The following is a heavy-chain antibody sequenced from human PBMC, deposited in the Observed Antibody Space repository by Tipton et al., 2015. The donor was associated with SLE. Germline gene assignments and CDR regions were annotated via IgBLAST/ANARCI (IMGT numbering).Heavy chain of an antibody. D-gene: IGHD4-17*01. Sequence: TLSLTCTVSGGSISSYYWSWIRQPPGKGLEWIGYIYYSGSTNYNPSLKSRVTISVDTSKSQFSLKLSSVTAADTAVYYCARRLRRGGAFDIWGQGTMVTVSS. J-gene: IGHJ3*02. CDR3: ARRLRRGGAFDI. V-gene: IGHV4-59*01. CDR2: IYYSGST. CDR1: GGSISSYY.